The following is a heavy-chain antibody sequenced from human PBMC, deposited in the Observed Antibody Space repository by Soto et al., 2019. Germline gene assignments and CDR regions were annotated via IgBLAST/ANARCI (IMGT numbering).Heavy chain of an antibody. CDR2: INPNSGGT. J-gene: IGHJ6*02. Sequence: ASMKVSCKASGYTFTGYYMHWVRQAPGQRLEWMGWINPNSGGTNYAQKFQGWVTMTRDTSISTAYMELSRLRSDDTAVYYCARGAHVLRFLEWLLIGYYYGMDVWGQGTTVTVSS. D-gene: IGHD3-3*01. V-gene: IGHV1-2*04. CDR3: ARGAHVLRFLEWLLIGYYYGMDV. CDR1: GYTFTGYY.